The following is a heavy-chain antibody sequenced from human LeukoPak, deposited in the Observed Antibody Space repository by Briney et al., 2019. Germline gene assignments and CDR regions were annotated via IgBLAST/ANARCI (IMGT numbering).Heavy chain of an antibody. CDR1: GFTFSSYS. D-gene: IGHD5-18*01. Sequence: GGALRLSCAASGFTFSSYSMNWLRQAPGKGLEWVSSISSSSSYIYYADSVKGRFTISRDNAKNSLYLQMNSLRAEDTAVYYCARDGGDSYGYPPVDYWGQGTLVTVSS. CDR3: ARDGGDSYGYPPVDY. V-gene: IGHV3-21*01. J-gene: IGHJ4*02. CDR2: ISSSSSYI.